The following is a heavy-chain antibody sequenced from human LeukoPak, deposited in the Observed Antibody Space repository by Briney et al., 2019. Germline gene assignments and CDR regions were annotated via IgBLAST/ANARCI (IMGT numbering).Heavy chain of an antibody. CDR1: GFTFSSYA. V-gene: IGHV3-30*04. CDR3: AKDGAWLRFDD. J-gene: IGHJ4*02. CDR2: ISYAGSNK. D-gene: IGHD5-12*01. Sequence: GGSLRLSCAASGFTFSSYAMHWVRQAPGKGLEWVGVISYAGSNKYYADSVKGRFTISRDDSKSTLYLQMTNLRAEDTAVYYCAKDGAWLRFDDWGQGILVTVSS.